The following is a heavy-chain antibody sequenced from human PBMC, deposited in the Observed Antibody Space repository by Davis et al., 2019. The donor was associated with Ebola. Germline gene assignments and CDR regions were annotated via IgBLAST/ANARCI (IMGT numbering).Heavy chain of an antibody. V-gene: IGHV1-18*01. Sequence: ASVKVSCKASGYTFTSYGISWVRQAPGQGLEWMGWISAYNGNTNYAQKLQGRVTMTTDTSTSTAYMELRSLRSDDTAVYYCARDSTRKNRYYYGMDVWGQGTTVTVSS. D-gene: IGHD1-14*01. J-gene: IGHJ6*02. CDR3: ARDSTRKNRYYYGMDV. CDR1: GYTFTSYG. CDR2: ISAYNGNT.